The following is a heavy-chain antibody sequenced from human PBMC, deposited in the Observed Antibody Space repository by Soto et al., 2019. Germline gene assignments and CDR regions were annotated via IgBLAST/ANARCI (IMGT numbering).Heavy chain of an antibody. CDR3: TEWGSGNDFGAV. CDR2: SKNKADSYTT. V-gene: IGHV3-72*01. Sequence: EVQLVESGGGLVQPGGSLRLSCAASGFTFSDHYMDWVRQAPGKGLGWVGRSKNKADSYTTEYAASVKGRFTISRDGSKNSLFVQMNSLKPDDTAVNYCTEWGSGNDFGAVWGQGILVTVSS. CDR1: GFTFSDHY. J-gene: IGHJ4*02. D-gene: IGHD3-10*01.